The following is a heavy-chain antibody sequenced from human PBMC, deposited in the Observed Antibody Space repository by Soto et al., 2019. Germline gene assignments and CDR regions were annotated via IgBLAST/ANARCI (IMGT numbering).Heavy chain of an antibody. CDR1: GFTFSSYA. J-gene: IGHJ4*02. CDR2: ISYDGSNK. Sequence: LRLSCAASGFTFSSYAMHWVRQAPGKGLEWVAVISYDGSNKYYADSVKGRFTISRDNSKNTLYLQMNSLRAEDTAVYYCARDSIAARAFDYWGQGTLVTVSS. CDR3: ARDSIAARAFDY. V-gene: IGHV3-30-3*01. D-gene: IGHD6-6*01.